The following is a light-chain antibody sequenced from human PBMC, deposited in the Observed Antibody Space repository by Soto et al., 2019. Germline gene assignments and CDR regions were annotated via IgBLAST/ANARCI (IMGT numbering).Light chain of an antibody. CDR2: DAS. V-gene: IGKV1-5*01. CDR3: QQYNSYWT. CDR1: QSISSW. Sequence: DIQMTQSPSTLSASVGDRVVITCRASQSISSWLAWYQQKPGKAPKLLIYDASSLESGVPSRFSGSGSGTESTLTISSLQPDDFATYYCQQYNSYWTFGQGTKVDNK. J-gene: IGKJ1*01.